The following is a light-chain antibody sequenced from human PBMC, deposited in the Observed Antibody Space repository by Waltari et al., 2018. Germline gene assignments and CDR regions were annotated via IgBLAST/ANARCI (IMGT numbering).Light chain of an antibody. Sequence: QSALAQPRSVSGSPGQSVTISCTGSSSNVGGYNYVSWYQQYPGQAPKLMLYDVNKRPSGVPHRSPGSKSGATASLTISGLQAEDEADYYCCSYAGSYTYVFGTGTKVTV. CDR1: SSNVGGYNY. J-gene: IGLJ1*01. V-gene: IGLV2-11*01. CDR2: DVN. CDR3: CSYAGSYTYV.